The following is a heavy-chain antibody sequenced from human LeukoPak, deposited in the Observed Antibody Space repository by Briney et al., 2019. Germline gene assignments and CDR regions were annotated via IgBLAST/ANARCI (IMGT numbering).Heavy chain of an antibody. J-gene: IGHJ4*02. CDR3: ARGPSLGYCSGGSCSQVDY. CDR1: GYIFTDYA. Sequence: ASVKVSCKASGYIFTDYAIHWLRQAPGQRPEWMGWMNAGNGNTKYSQKFQGRITLIRDTSAATAYMELSSLRHDDLAVYYCARGPSLGYCSGGSCSQVDYWGQGTLVTVSS. V-gene: IGHV1-3*01. CDR2: MNAGNGNT. D-gene: IGHD2-15*01.